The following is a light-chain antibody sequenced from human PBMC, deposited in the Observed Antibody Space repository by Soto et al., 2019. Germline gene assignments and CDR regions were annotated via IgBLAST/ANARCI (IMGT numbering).Light chain of an antibody. CDR2: GAS. V-gene: IGKV3-20*01. Sequence: EIVLTPSPATLSLSPGERANLSCRASQSVTDNYLAWYQQKPGQAPRLLIYGASRRATGIPDRFSGSASGTDFTLTISRLEPEDFAVYFCQQYSDLPMTFGQGTRLEIK. CDR1: QSVTDNY. CDR3: QQYSDLPMT. J-gene: IGKJ5*01.